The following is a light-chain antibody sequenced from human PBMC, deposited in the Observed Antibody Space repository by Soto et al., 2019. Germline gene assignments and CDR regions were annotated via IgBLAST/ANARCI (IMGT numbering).Light chain of an antibody. CDR1: QSLSSW. Sequence: DIQMTQSPSTLSASVGDRVTITCRASQSLSSWLAWYQQKPGKAPKLLIQKASSLESGVPSRFSGSGSGTEFTLTISSLQPDDFATYYCQQYHSYSSFGPGTKVDIK. CDR3: QQYHSYSS. J-gene: IGKJ3*01. CDR2: KAS. V-gene: IGKV1-5*03.